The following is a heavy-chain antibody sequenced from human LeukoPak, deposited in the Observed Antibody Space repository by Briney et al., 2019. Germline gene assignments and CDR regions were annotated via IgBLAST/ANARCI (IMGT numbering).Heavy chain of an antibody. Sequence: PSETLSLTCTVSGGSISSGGYYWSWIRQHPGKGLEWIGYIYYSGSTCYNPSLKSRVTISVDTSKNQFSLKLSSVTAADTAVYYCARKPPLSYGLFDYWGQGTLVTVSS. D-gene: IGHD5-18*01. J-gene: IGHJ4*02. CDR3: ARKPPLSYGLFDY. V-gene: IGHV4-31*03. CDR2: IYYSGST. CDR1: GGSISSGGYY.